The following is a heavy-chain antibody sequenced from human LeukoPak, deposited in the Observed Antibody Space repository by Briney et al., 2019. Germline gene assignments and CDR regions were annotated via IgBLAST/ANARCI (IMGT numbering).Heavy chain of an antibody. Sequence: GGSLRLSCAASGFTFSGSAMHWVRQASGKGLEWVGRIGSKANSYATAYAASVKGRFTISRDDSKNTAYLQMNSLKTEDTAVYYCTSRLTVTTLRANAFDIWGQGTMVTVSS. CDR3: TSRLTVTTLRANAFDI. D-gene: IGHD4-17*01. J-gene: IGHJ3*02. V-gene: IGHV3-73*01. CDR2: IGSKANSYAT. CDR1: GFTFSGSA.